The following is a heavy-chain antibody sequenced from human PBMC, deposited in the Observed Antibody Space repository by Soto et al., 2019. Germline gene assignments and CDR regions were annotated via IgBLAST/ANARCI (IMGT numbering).Heavy chain of an antibody. V-gene: IGHV1-2*02. D-gene: IGHD1-26*01. CDR3: ARAGVGAFPGDAFDI. CDR1: GYTFTGYY. CDR2: INPNSGGT. Sequence: QVQLVQSGAEVKKPGASVKVSCKASGYTFTGYYMHWVRQAPGQGLEWMGWINPNSGGTNYAQKLRGGVTMTRDRSISTAYMELSRLRSDDTAVYYCARAGVGAFPGDAFDIWGQGTMVTVSS. J-gene: IGHJ3*02.